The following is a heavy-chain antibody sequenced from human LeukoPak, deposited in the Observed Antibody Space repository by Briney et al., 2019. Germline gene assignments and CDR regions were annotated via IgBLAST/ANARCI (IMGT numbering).Heavy chain of an antibody. CDR2: IYYSGIT. CDR3: ARENYDDVWWSYRYMGGNWFDP. V-gene: IGHV4-39*02. Sequence: SETLSLTCTVSGGSISSSSYYWGWIRQPPGKGLEWIGSIYYSGITYYNPSLKSRVTISVDTSKNQFSLMLSSVTAADTAVYYCARENYDDVWWSYRYMGGNWFDPWGQGTLVTVSS. D-gene: IGHD3-16*02. J-gene: IGHJ5*02. CDR1: GGSISSSSYY.